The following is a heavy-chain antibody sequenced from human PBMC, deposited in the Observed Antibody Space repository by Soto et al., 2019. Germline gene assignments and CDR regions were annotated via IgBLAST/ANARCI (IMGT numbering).Heavy chain of an antibody. Sequence: ASVKVSCKVSGYTLTELSMHWVRQAPGKGLEWMGGFDPNDGETIYAQKFQGRVTMTEDTSTDTAYMELSSLRSEDTAVYYCARGPDSSSWIDYWGHGTLVTVSS. V-gene: IGHV1-24*01. CDR1: GYTLTELS. CDR3: ARGPDSSSWIDY. J-gene: IGHJ4*01. CDR2: FDPNDGET. D-gene: IGHD6-13*01.